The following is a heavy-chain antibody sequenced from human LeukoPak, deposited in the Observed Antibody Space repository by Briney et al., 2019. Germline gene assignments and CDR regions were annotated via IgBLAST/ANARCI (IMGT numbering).Heavy chain of an antibody. J-gene: IGHJ4*02. Sequence: GPSQKLSGKASGYTFANYYIHSVRQPPRQKLKWMGIINPTGGSTTYAQKFQGRVTMTGDTSTSTVYMELSSLRSEDTAVYYCARADAYGDYDCWGQGTLVTVSS. D-gene: IGHD4-17*01. CDR2: INPTGGST. CDR1: GYTFANYY. CDR3: ARADAYGDYDC. V-gene: IGHV1-46*01.